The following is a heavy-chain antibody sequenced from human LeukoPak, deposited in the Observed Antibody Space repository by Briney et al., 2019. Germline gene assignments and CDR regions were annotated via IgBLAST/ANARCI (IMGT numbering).Heavy chain of an antibody. Sequence: SSVKVSCKASGYTFTSYGLSWVRQAPGQGLEWMGWISDYNGNTHYAQTREGRVTMTTDTSTSTAYMELRSLKSDDTAVYYWARGGTYYYDSSGYYEALDYWGQGTLVTVSS. J-gene: IGHJ4*02. D-gene: IGHD3-22*01. CDR1: GYTFTSYG. V-gene: IGHV1-18*01. CDR3: ARGGTYYYDSSGYYEALDY. CDR2: ISDYNGNT.